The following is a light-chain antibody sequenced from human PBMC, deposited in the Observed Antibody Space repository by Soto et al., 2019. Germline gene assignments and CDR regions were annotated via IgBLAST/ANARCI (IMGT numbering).Light chain of an antibody. Sequence: QSVLTQPPSVSGTPGQSVTISCSGGSTNIGNNYVYWYQQLPGAPPKLLIFSNNQRPPGVPDRFSGFKSGSAASLAIRGLRPEDEGDYYCAAWDDSPTTYVLIGGGTKLTVL. CDR1: STNIGNNY. V-gene: IGLV1-47*02. J-gene: IGLJ2*01. CDR3: AAWDDSPTTYVL. CDR2: SNN.